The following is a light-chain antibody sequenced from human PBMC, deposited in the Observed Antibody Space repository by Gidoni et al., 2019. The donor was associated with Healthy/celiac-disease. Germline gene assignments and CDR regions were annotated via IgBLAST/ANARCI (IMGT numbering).Light chain of an antibody. CDR3: QQSYSTPRT. J-gene: IGKJ1*01. CDR1: QSISSY. Sequence: DIQMTQSPSSLSASVGDRVTITCRASQSISSYLNWYQQKPGKAPKLLIYAASSLQSGVPSRFSGSGSGTDFTLTISSLQPEAFATYYCQQSYSTPRTFRQGAKVEI. CDR2: AAS. V-gene: IGKV1-39*01.